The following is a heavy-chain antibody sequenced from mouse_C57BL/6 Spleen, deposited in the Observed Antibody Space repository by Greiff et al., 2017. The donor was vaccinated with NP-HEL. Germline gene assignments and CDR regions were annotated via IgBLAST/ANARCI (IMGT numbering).Heavy chain of an antibody. Sequence: QVQLQQSGAELVKPGASVKMSCKASGYTFTSYWITWVKQRPGQGLEWIGDIYPGSGSTNYNEKFKSKATLTVDTSSSTAYMQLSSLTSEDSAVYYCGRGGLDGYYRGFAYWGKGTLVTVSA. V-gene: IGHV1-55*01. CDR1: GYTFTSYW. CDR3: GRGGLDGYYRGFAY. D-gene: IGHD2-3*01. CDR2: IYPGSGST. J-gene: IGHJ3*01.